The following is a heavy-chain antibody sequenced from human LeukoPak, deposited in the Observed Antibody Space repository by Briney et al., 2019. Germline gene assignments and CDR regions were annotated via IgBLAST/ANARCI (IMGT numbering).Heavy chain of an antibody. CDR2: INHSGST. CDR3: ARGPGYYYDSSGYSRRIDY. Sequence: SETLSLTCAVYGGSFSGYYWSWIRQPPGKGLEWIGEINHSGSTNYNPSLKSRVTISVDTSKNQFSLKLSSVTAADTAVYYCARGPGYYYDSSGYSRRIDYWGQGTLVTVSS. V-gene: IGHV4-34*01. D-gene: IGHD3-22*01. CDR1: GGSFSGYY. J-gene: IGHJ4*02.